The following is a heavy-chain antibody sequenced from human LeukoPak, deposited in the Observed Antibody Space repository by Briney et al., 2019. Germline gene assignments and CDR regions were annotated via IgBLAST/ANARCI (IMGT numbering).Heavy chain of an antibody. D-gene: IGHD3-22*01. J-gene: IGHJ4*02. CDR1: GFTFSSYG. CDR3: ARSELDYYDSSGYSY. V-gene: IGHV3-23*01. Sequence: GGSLRLSCAASGFTFSSYGMSWVRQAPGKGLEWVSAISGSGGSTYYADSVKGRFTISRDNSKNTLYLQMNSLRAEDTAVYYCARSELDYYDSSGYSYWGQGTLVTVSS. CDR2: ISGSGGST.